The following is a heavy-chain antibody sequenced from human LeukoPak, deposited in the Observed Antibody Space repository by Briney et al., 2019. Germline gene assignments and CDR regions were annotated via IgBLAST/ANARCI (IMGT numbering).Heavy chain of an antibody. V-gene: IGHV4-34*01. CDR3: ARGPSSSWWDS. Sequence: PSETLSLTCAVYGGSFSGYYWSWIRQPPGKGLEWIGEINHSGSTNYNPSLKSRVTISVDTSKNQFSLKLSSVTAADTAVYYCARGPSSSWWDSWGQGTLVTVSS. J-gene: IGHJ5*01. CDR1: GGSFSGYY. D-gene: IGHD6-19*01. CDR2: INHSGST.